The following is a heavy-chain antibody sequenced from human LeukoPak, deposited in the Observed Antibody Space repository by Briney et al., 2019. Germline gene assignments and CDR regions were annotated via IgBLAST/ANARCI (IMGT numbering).Heavy chain of an antibody. CDR3: TRAFEYRWFDP. V-gene: IGHV1-2*02. D-gene: IGHD4-11*01. J-gene: IGHJ5*02. CDR2: INPKTGGT. Sequence: ASVKVSCKASGYTFSDYFMHWVRQAPGQGLEWMGWINPKTGGTTYAQKFQGRVTMTWDMSITTAHMDLSKLRSDDTAVYYCTRAFEYRWFDPWGQGTLVIVSS. CDR1: GYTFSDYF.